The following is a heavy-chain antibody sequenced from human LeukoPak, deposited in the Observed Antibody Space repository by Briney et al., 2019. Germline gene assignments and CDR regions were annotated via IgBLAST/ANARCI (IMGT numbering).Heavy chain of an antibody. V-gene: IGHV3-49*04. CDR2: IRSKAYGGTT. Sequence: PGGSLRLSCTASGFTFGDYAMSWVRQAPGKGLEWVGFIRSKAYGGTTEYAASVKGRFTISRDDSKSIAYLQMNSLRAEDTAVYYCAREQRIVVVPAAYYYYYYMDVWGKGTTVTVSS. J-gene: IGHJ6*03. CDR3: AREQRIVVVPAAYYYYYYMDV. D-gene: IGHD2-2*01. CDR1: GFTFGDYA.